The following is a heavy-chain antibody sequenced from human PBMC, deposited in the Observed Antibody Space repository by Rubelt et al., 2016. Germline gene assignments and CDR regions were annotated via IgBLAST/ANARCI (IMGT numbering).Heavy chain of an antibody. Sequence: QVQLQESGPGLVKPSETLSLTCTVSGGFINSHYWSWIRQPPGKGLEWIGYIYYNGNTKYNPSLKSRVTISTDTSKTHFSPNRRSGTAADPAIYNWAKRRSALGSFEFWGQGIVVTVSS. D-gene: IGHD3-10*01. V-gene: IGHV4-59*08. CDR2: IYYNGNT. CDR3: AKRRSALGSFEF. J-gene: IGHJ4*02. CDR1: GGFINSHY.